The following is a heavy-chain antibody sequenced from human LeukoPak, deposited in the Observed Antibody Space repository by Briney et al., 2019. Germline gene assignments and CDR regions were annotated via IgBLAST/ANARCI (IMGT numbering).Heavy chain of an antibody. V-gene: IGHV4-34*01. Sequence: SETLSLTCAVYGGSFSGYYWSWIRQPPGKGLEWIGEINHTGSTNYNPSLKSRVTISVDTSKNQFSLKLSSVTAADTAVYYCAMSITMIIVIIKRPPTIDYWGQGTLVTVSS. CDR1: GGSFSGYY. CDR2: INHTGST. CDR3: AMSITMIIVIIKRPPTIDY. J-gene: IGHJ4*02. D-gene: IGHD3-22*01.